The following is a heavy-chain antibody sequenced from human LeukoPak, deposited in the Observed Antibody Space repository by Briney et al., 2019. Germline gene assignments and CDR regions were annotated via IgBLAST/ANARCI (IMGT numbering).Heavy chain of an antibody. Sequence: SETLSLTCSVSGGSISRFHWRWIRQPPGKGLEWIGYISNSGSTSYNPSLKSRVTISVDASKNQFSLKLTSVTAADTAVYSCAGPWGTSPSDWGQGTLVTVSS. D-gene: IGHD3-16*01. CDR1: GGSISRFH. V-gene: IGHV4-59*03. J-gene: IGHJ4*02. CDR2: ISNSGST. CDR3: AGPWGTSPSD.